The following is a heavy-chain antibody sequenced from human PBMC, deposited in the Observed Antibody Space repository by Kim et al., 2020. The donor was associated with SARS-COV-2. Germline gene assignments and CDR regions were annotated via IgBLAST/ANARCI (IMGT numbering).Heavy chain of an antibody. V-gene: IGHV3-11*01. CDR2: ISSSGSTI. CDR3: ARPAVADLSSWFDP. D-gene: IGHD6-19*01. Sequence: GGSLRLSCAASGFTFSDYYMSWIRQAPGKGLEWVSYISSSGSTIYYADSVKGRFTISRDNAKNSLYLQMNSLRAEDTAVYYCARPAVADLSSWFDPWGQGTLVTVSS. J-gene: IGHJ5*02. CDR1: GFTFSDYY.